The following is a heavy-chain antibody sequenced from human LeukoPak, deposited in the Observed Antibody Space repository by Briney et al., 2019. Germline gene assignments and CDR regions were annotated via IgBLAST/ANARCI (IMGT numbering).Heavy chain of an antibody. D-gene: IGHD2-8*02. CDR3: TCYCTADS. V-gene: IGHV1-46*01. CDR2: INPSGGTS. Sequence: GGSLRLSCAASGFTFSIYDMHWVRQAPGQGPEWMGMINPSGGTSNYAQKFQGRVTMTRDMSTNTVYMELSSLRFEDTAVYYRTCYCTADSWGQGTLVTVSS. J-gene: IGHJ4*02. CDR1: GFTFSIYD.